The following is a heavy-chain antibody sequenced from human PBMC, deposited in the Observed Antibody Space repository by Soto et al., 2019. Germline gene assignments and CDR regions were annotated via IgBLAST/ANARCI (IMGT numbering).Heavy chain of an antibody. D-gene: IGHD3-16*02. CDR3: ARYRSLDP. J-gene: IGHJ5*02. CDR1: GFILRNYW. CDR2: IKEDGSEK. Sequence: PGGSLRLSCADSGFILRNYWMSWVRQAPGMGLQWVASIKEDGSEKYYVDPVKGRFTISRENAKNSLYLQMNSLRAEDTAVYYSARYRSLDPWGQGILVTVPS. V-gene: IGHV3-7*03.